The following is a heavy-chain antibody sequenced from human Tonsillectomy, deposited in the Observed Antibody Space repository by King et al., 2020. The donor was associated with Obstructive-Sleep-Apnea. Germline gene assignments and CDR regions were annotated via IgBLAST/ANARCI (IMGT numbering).Heavy chain of an antibody. D-gene: IGHD7-27*01. V-gene: IGHV3-30*04. Sequence: VQLVESGGGVVQPGMSLRLSCAASGFIFRSYAIHWVRQAPGKGLEWVAVISNDGSNKYYADSVRGRFTISRDNSKNTLSLHMNSLRPEDTAVYYCARDLTGPFESWGQGTLVTVSS. CDR3: ARDLTGPFES. J-gene: IGHJ4*02. CDR1: GFIFRSYA. CDR2: ISNDGSNK.